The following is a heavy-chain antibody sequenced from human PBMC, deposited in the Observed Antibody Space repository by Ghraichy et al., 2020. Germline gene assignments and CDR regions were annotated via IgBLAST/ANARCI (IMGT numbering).Heavy chain of an antibody. D-gene: IGHD4-17*01. J-gene: IGHJ4*02. Sequence: ASVKVSCKASGYTFTGYQIHWVRQAPGQGLEWMGWINPNTGGTNYAQKFQGRVTMTRDTSVTTAYMELSSLIFDDTAFYYCARALDYHDYVGFDFWGQETLVTVSS. CDR2: INPNTGGT. CDR3: ARALDYHDYVGFDF. CDR1: GYTFTGYQ. V-gene: IGHV1-2*02.